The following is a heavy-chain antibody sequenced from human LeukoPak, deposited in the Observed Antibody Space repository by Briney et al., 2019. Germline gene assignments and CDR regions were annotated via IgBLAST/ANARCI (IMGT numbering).Heavy chain of an antibody. J-gene: IGHJ4*02. V-gene: IGHV3-7*01. CDR2: IKQDGTEK. CDR1: GFTFSSRDW. Sequence: GGSLRLSCVASGFTFSSRDWMTWVRQAPGKGLEWVANIKQDGTEKYSVDSVKGRFTISRDNAKNSLYLQMNSVRAEDTAVYYCVRDFRFLDDYWGQGTLVSVSS. D-gene: IGHD3-3*01. CDR3: VRDFRFLDDY.